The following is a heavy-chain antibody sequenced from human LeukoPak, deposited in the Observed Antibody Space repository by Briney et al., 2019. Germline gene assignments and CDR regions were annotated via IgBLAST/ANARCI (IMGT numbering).Heavy chain of an antibody. CDR3: ARVDCSSTSCYEFVDYYYYGMDV. J-gene: IGHJ6*02. CDR2: IWYNGSNK. V-gene: IGHV3-33*01. CDR1: GFTFSSYG. Sequence: GRSVRLSCAASGFTFSSYGMHWVRQAPGKGLEWVAVIWYNGSNKYYADSVKGRFTISRDNSKNTLYLQMNSLRAEDTAVYYCARVDCSSTSCYEFVDYYYYGMDVWGQGTTATVSS. D-gene: IGHD2-2*01.